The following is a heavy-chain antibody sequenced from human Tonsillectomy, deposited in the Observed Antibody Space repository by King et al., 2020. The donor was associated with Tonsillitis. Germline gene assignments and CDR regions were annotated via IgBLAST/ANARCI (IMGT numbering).Heavy chain of an antibody. Sequence: VQLVQSGGGLVQPGGSLRLSCAASGFTFSSYAMSWFRQAPGKGLEWVSAINRDGRAYYADSVKGRFTISRDNSANTLFVQLNSMRAEDTALYYCASEPLSTSKRGCYTVDYWGQGTRVTVSA. D-gene: IGHD6-19*01. J-gene: IGHJ4*02. CDR2: INRDGRA. CDR3: ASEPLSTSKRGCYTVDY. CDR1: GFTFSSYA. V-gene: IGHV3-23*04.